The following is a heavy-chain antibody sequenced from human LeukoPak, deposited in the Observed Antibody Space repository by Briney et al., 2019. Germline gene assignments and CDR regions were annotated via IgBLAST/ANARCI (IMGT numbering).Heavy chain of an antibody. CDR3: ARVHDYDFWSGLGAFDI. CDR2: IKQDGSEK. CDR1: GFTFSSYW. D-gene: IGHD3-3*01. Sequence: GGSLRLSCAASGFTFSSYWMSWVRQAPGKGLEWVANIKQDGSEKYYVDSVKGRFTISRDNAKNSLYLQMNSLRAEDTAVYYCARVHDYDFWSGLGAFDIWAKGQWSPSLQ. J-gene: IGHJ3*02. V-gene: IGHV3-7*01.